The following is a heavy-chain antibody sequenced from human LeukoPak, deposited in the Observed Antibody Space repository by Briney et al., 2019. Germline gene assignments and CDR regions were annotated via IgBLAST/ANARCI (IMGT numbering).Heavy chain of an antibody. D-gene: IGHD2-15*01. Sequence: SETLSLTCTVSGGSISSGSYYWSWIRQPAGSGLEWIGRIYTSGTTYYNPSLKSRVTISVDTSKNQFSLKLSSVTAADTAVYYCARDRRGYCSGGSCFDDAFDIWGQGTMVTVSS. CDR1: GGSISSGSYY. CDR2: IYTSGTT. V-gene: IGHV4-61*02. J-gene: IGHJ3*02. CDR3: ARDRRGYCSGGSCFDDAFDI.